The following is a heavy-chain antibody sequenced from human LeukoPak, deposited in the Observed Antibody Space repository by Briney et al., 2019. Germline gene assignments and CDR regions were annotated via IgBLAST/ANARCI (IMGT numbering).Heavy chain of an antibody. Sequence: PGGSLRLSCAASGFTFSDYSMSWIRQAPGKGLEWLSYMSSSSRYTNYADSVKGRFTISRDNAKNSLYLQMNSLRAEDTAVYYCARDQVKDILTGYCFDYWGQGTLVTVSS. J-gene: IGHJ4*02. CDR2: MSSSSRYT. CDR3: ARDQVKDILTGYCFDY. D-gene: IGHD3-9*01. V-gene: IGHV3-11*05. CDR1: GFTFSDYS.